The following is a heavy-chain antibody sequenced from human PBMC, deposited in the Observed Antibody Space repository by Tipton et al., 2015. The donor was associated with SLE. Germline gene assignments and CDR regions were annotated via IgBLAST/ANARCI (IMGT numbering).Heavy chain of an antibody. CDR3: AREGMGDSHFDI. D-gene: IGHD2-21*01. CDR2: IYYSGST. J-gene: IGHJ3*02. V-gene: IGHV4-30-4*01. CDR1: GGSISSGDYY. Sequence: TLSLTCTVSGGSISSGDYYWSWIRQPPGKGLEWIGYIYYSGSTYYNPSLKSRVTISVDTSKNQFSLKLSSVTAADTAVYYCAREGMGDSHFDIWGQWTMVTVSS.